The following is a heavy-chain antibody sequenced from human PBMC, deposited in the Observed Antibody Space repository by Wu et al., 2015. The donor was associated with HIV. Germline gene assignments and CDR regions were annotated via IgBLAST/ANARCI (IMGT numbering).Heavy chain of an antibody. D-gene: IGHD6-19*01. V-gene: IGHV1-24*01. CDR1: GYTLTELS. Sequence: QVQLVQSGAEVKKPGASVKVSCKVSGYTLTELSMHWVRQAPGKGLEWMGGFDPEDGETIYAQKFQGRVTMTEDTSTDTAYMELSSLRSEDTAVYYCATGPTGSGWYSRYFDYWGQGTLVTVSS. CDR2: FDPEDGET. CDR3: ATGPTGSGWYSRYFDY. J-gene: IGHJ4*02.